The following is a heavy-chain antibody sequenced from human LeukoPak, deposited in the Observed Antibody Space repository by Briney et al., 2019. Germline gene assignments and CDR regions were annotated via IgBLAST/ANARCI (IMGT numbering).Heavy chain of an antibody. V-gene: IGHV4-34*01. Sequence: PSETLSLTCDVFGGSFTGYHWSWIRQPPGKGLEWIGEINHSGSTNYNSSIKSRVTISVDTSQNQFSLKLTSVTAADTAVYYCALAAAGTLSFDYWGQGTLVTVSS. CDR1: GGSFTGYH. J-gene: IGHJ4*02. CDR2: INHSGST. CDR3: ALAAAGTLSFDY. D-gene: IGHD6-13*01.